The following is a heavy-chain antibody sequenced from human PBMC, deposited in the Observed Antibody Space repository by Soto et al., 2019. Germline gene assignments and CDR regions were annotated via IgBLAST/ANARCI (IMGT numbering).Heavy chain of an antibody. CDR2: ISSSSSAI. CDR3: ARGRDYYDSSGTYYFDY. CDR1: GFTFSSYS. Sequence: GGSLRLSCAASGFTFSSYSMNWVRQAPGKGLEWVSYISSSSSAIYYADSVKGRFTISRDNAKNSLYLQMNSLRDEDTAVYYCARGRDYYDSSGTYYFDYWGQGTLVTVSS. J-gene: IGHJ4*02. V-gene: IGHV3-48*02. D-gene: IGHD3-22*01.